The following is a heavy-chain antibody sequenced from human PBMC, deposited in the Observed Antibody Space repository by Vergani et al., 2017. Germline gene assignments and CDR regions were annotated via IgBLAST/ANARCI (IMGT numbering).Heavy chain of an antibody. CDR2: IYYSGST. D-gene: IGHD1-7*01. CDR1: GGSISSYY. CDR3: ASSPITGTTYYFDY. J-gene: IGHJ4*02. Sequence: QVQLQESGPGLVKPSETLSLTCTVSGGSISSYYWSWIRQPPGKGLEWIGYIYYSGSTNYNPSLKSRVTISVDTSKNQFSLKLSSVTAADTAVYYCASSPITGTTYYFDYWGQGTLVTVSS. V-gene: IGHV4-59*01.